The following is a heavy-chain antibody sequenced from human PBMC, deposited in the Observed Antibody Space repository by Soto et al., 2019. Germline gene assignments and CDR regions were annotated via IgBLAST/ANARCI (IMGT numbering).Heavy chain of an antibody. Sequence: GGSLRLSWAAFGFTFSTYSMNRVRQAPGKGLEWVSSISSSSSYIYYADSVKGRFTISRDNAKNSLYLQMNSLRAEDTAVYYCARYDSSGYYWPYYYYGMDVWGQGTTVTVSS. CDR1: GFTFSTYS. CDR3: ARYDSSGYYWPYYYYGMDV. D-gene: IGHD3-22*01. V-gene: IGHV3-21*01. CDR2: ISSSSSYI. J-gene: IGHJ6*02.